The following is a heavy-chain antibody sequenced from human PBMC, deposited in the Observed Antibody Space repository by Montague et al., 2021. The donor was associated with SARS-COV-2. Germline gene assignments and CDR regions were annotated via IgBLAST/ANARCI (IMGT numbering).Heavy chain of an antibody. V-gene: IGHV4-59*01. CDR2: IYYSRST. D-gene: IGHD3-3*01. CDR3: ARAPVAHITIFGVVTSFDY. CDR1: GGSISSYY. J-gene: IGHJ4*02. Sequence: SETLSLTCTVSGGSISSYYWSWIRQPPGKGLEWIGYIYYSRSTNYYPSLQSRVTIKVDTSKNQFSLKLSSVTAADTAVYYCARAPVAHITIFGVVTSFDYWGQGTLVTVSS.